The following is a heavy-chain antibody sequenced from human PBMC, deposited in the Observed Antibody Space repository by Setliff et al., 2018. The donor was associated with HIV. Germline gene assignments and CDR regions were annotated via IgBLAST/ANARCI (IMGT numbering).Heavy chain of an antibody. D-gene: IGHD3-3*01. V-gene: IGHV4-61*02. CDR1: GYSISSGYY. J-gene: IGHJ6*02. Sequence: SETLSLTCAVSGYSISSGYYWSWIRQPAGKGLEWIGRIYTSGSTNYNPSLKSRATISVDTSKNQFSLKLSSVTAADTAVYYCARDSPNANFGVVISDVWGQGTTVTVSS. CDR3: ARDSPNANFGVVISDV. CDR2: IYTSGST.